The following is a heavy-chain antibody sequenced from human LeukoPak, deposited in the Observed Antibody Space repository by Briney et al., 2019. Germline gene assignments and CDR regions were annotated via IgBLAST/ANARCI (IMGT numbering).Heavy chain of an antibody. V-gene: IGHV4-34*01. CDR2: INHSGST. CDR3: ARGKRSRRLSNDRPYYYYGMDV. J-gene: IGHJ6*02. Sequence: SETLSLTCAVYGGSLSGYYWSWIRQSPGKGLEGIGEINHSGSTNYNPSLKSRLTISVDTSNNQSSLKLSSVTAADTAVYYCARGKRSRRLSNDRPYYYYGMDVWGQGTMVTVSS. D-gene: IGHD2-8*01. CDR1: GGSLSGYY.